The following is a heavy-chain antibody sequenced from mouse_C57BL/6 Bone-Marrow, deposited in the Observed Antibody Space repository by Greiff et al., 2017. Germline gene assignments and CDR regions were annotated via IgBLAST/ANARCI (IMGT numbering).Heavy chain of an antibody. Sequence: QVHVKQPGAELVKPGASVKLSCKASGYTFTNYWMNWVKQRPGQGLEWIGMMHPNGGSPDYNEKFKGEATLSVDKSSRTAYMELSSLSSEDSAVYYCARSYDYDDYTMDDWGQGTSVTVSS. D-gene: IGHD2-4*01. J-gene: IGHJ4*01. CDR1: GYTFTNYW. CDR2: MHPNGGSP. CDR3: ARSYDYDDYTMDD. V-gene: IGHV1-64*01.